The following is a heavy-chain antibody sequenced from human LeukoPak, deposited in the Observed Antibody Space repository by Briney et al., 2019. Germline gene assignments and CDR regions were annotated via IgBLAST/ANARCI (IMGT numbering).Heavy chain of an antibody. CDR3: ARSPGDYCSGGSCYFDY. Sequence: ASVKVSCKASGYTFTSYYMHWVRQAPGQGLEWMGIINPSGGSTSYAQKFQGRVTMTRDTPTSTVYMELSSLRPEDTAVYYCARSPGDYCSGGSCYFDYWGQGTLVTVSS. J-gene: IGHJ4*02. V-gene: IGHV1-46*01. CDR2: INPSGGST. CDR1: GYTFTSYY. D-gene: IGHD2-15*01.